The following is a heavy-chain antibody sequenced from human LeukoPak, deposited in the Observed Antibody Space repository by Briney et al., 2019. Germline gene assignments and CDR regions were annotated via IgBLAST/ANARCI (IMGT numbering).Heavy chain of an antibody. V-gene: IGHV1-24*01. CDR2: FDPEDGET. J-gene: IGHJ5*02. Sequence: ASVKVSCKVSGHTLTELYMHWVRQAPGKGLEWMGGFDPEDGETIYAQKFQGRVTMTEDTSTDTAYMELSSLRSEDTAVYCCASLDGSGSYSTYNWFDPWGQGTLVTVSS. CDR3: ASLDGSGSYSTYNWFDP. D-gene: IGHD3-10*01. CDR1: GHTLTELY.